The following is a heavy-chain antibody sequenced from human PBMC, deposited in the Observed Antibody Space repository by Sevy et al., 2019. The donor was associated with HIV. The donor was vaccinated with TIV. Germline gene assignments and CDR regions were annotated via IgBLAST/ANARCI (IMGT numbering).Heavy chain of an antibody. Sequence: ASVKVSCKASGGTFSSYAISWVRQAPGQGLEWMGGIIPIFGTANYAQKFQGRVTITADKSTSPAYMELRSLRSEDTAVYYCAREVSGYDSSGYYYFDYWGQGTLVTVSS. CDR2: IIPIFGTA. CDR1: GGTFSSYA. V-gene: IGHV1-69*06. CDR3: AREVSGYDSSGYYYFDY. J-gene: IGHJ4*02. D-gene: IGHD3-22*01.